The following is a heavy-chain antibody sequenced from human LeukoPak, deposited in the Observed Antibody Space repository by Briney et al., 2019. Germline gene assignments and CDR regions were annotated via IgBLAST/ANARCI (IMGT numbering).Heavy chain of an antibody. CDR3: ARVGPHKYYYDSSGYYVDP. CDR2: MNPNSGNT. Sequence: ASVKVSCKASGYTFTSYDIDWLRQTTGQGLEWMGWMNPNSGNTGYAQKFQGRVTMTRNTSISTAYMELSSLRSEDTAVYYCARVGPHKYYYDSSGYYVDPWGQGTLVTVSS. J-gene: IGHJ5*02. D-gene: IGHD3-22*01. V-gene: IGHV1-8*01. CDR1: GYTFTSYD.